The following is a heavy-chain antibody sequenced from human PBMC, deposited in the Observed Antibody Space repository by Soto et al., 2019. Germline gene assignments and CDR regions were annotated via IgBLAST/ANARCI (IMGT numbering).Heavy chain of an antibody. CDR1: GYTFTSYG. CDR3: ARDKQWLVYYYYGMDV. V-gene: IGHV1-18*01. D-gene: IGHD6-19*01. Sequence: ASVKVSCKASGYTFTSYGISWVRQAPGQGLEWMGWISAYNGNTNYAQKLQGRVTMTTDTSTSTAYMELRSLRSDDTAVYYCARDKQWLVYYYYGMDVWGQGTRSPLL. CDR2: ISAYNGNT. J-gene: IGHJ6*02.